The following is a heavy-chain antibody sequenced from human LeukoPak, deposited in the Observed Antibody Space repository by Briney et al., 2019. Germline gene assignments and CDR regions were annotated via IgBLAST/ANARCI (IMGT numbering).Heavy chain of an antibody. J-gene: IGHJ4*01. Sequence: GGSLRLSCAASGFTFSSYAMNWVRQAPGKGLEWVSDISGSSGITYYAYSVKGRFTISRDNSKNTLYLQMNSLRAEDTAVYYCAKEFYYGSGSYFYGVFDYWGHGTLVTAS. CDR2: ISGSSGIT. V-gene: IGHV3-23*01. CDR3: AKEFYYGSGSYFYGVFDY. D-gene: IGHD3-10*01. CDR1: GFTFSSYA.